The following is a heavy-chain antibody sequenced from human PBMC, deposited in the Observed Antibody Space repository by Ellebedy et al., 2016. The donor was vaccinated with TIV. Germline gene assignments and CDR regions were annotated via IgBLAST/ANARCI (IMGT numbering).Heavy chain of an antibody. D-gene: IGHD1-26*01. V-gene: IGHV3-20*04. CDR1: GFTFDDYG. CDR3: ARTDSGSYYGVDYVY. J-gene: IGHJ4*02. CDR2: INWNGGST. Sequence: GESLKISCAASGFTFDDYGMSWVRQAPGKGLEWVSGINWNGGSTGYADSVKGRFTISRDNAKNSRYLEMNSLRDEDTALYYCARTDSGSYYGVDYVYWGQGTLVTVSS.